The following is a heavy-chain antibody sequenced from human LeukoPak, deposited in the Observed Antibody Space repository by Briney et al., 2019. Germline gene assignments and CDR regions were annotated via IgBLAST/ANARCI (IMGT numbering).Heavy chain of an antibody. D-gene: IGHD3-10*01. CDR2: ISGSGGST. J-gene: IGHJ4*02. CDR3: AKPRGVTMVRGVIYDY. V-gene: IGHV3-23*01. Sequence: GGSLRLSCAASGFTFSSYAMSWVRQAPGKGLEWVSAISGSGGSTYYADSVKGRCTISRDNSKNTLYLQMNSLRAEDTAVYYCAKPRGVTMVRGVIYDYWGQGTLVTVSS. CDR1: GFTFSSYA.